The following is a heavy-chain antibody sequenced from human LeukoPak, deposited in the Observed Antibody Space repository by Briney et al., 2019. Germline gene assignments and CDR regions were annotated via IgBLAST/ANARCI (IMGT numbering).Heavy chain of an antibody. CDR2: ISAYNGNT. CDR3: ATDRDYDRLGY. J-gene: IGHJ4*02. CDR1: GYTFTSYG. Sequence: ASVKVSCKASGYTFTSYGISWVRQAPGQGLEWMGWISAYNGNTNYAQKLQGRVTMTEDTSTDTAYMELSSLRSEDTAVYYCATDRDYDRLGYWGQGTLVTVSS. V-gene: IGHV1-18*01. D-gene: IGHD4-17*01.